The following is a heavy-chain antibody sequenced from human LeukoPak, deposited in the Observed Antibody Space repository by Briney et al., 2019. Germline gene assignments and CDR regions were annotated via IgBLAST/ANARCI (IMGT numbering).Heavy chain of an antibody. Sequence: PGGSLRLSCAASGFTFSSYAMSWVRLAPGKGLEWVSAISGSGGSTYYADSVKGRFTISRDNSKNTLYLQMNSLRAEDTAVYYCAKGKWDFGGPPPPPADYWGQGTLVTVSS. CDR1: GFTFSSYA. CDR2: ISGSGGST. J-gene: IGHJ4*02. CDR3: AKGKWDFGGPPPPPADY. V-gene: IGHV3-23*01. D-gene: IGHD2-21*01.